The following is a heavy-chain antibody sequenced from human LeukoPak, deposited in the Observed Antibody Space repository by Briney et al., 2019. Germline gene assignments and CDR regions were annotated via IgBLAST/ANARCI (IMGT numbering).Heavy chain of an antibody. CDR2: IYTSGST. V-gene: IGHV4-61*02. CDR3: ASGALAVAVDY. J-gene: IGHJ4*02. D-gene: IGHD6-19*01. CDR1: GGSISSGSYY. Sequence: SETLSLTCTVSGGSISSGSYYWSWIRQPAGKGLEWIGRIYTSGSTNYNPSLKSRVTISIDTSKNQFSLKLSSVTAADTAVYYCASGALAVAVDYWGQGTLVTVSS.